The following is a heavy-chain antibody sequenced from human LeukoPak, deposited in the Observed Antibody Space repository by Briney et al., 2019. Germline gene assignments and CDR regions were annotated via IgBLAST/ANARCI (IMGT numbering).Heavy chain of an antibody. Sequence: GESLKISCKGSGYSFISYWSSWVRQMPGKGLEWMGSIDPSDSYTNYSPSFQGHVTISTDESISTAYLQWSNLKASDTAIYYCATSMVRGVSKRGAFDIWGQGTRVTISS. CDR1: GYSFISYW. D-gene: IGHD3-10*01. CDR2: IDPSDSYT. CDR3: ATSMVRGVSKRGAFDI. J-gene: IGHJ3*02. V-gene: IGHV5-10-1*01.